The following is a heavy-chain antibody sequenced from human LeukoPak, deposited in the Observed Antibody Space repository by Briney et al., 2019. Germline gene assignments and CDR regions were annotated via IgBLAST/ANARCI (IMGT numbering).Heavy chain of an antibody. Sequence: SVKVSCKASGGTFSSYAISWVRQAPGQGLEWMGGIIPIFGTANYAQKFQGRVTITAEESTSTAYMELSSLRSEDTAVYYCAREYPNLHGVDYWGQGTLVTVSS. J-gene: IGHJ4*02. CDR2: IIPIFGTA. V-gene: IGHV1-69*13. CDR1: GGTFSSYA. CDR3: AREYPNLHGVDY. D-gene: IGHD1-14*01.